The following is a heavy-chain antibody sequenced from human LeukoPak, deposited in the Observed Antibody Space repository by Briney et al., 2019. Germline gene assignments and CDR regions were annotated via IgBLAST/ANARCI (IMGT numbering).Heavy chain of an antibody. CDR3: AKDLYVATMVFDY. J-gene: IGHJ4*02. D-gene: IGHD5-12*01. CDR2: ISSSSSYI. Sequence: PGGSLRLSCAASGFTFSSYWMHWVRQAPGKGLVWVSSISSSSSYIYYGDSVKGRFTISRDNAKNSLYLQMNSLRAEDTAVYYCAKDLYVATMVFDYWGQGTLVTVSP. CDR1: GFTFSSYW. V-gene: IGHV3-21*01.